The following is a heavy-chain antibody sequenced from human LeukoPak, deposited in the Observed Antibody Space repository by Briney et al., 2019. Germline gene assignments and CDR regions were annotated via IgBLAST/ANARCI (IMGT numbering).Heavy chain of an antibody. CDR3: ATMQWLEGVDWFDP. J-gene: IGHJ5*02. CDR2: IRYDESDK. V-gene: IGHV3-30*02. Sequence: GGSLRLSCAASGFIFSNYGMHWVRQAPGQGLERVAFIRYDESDKFYADSVKGRFTISRDNSKKILFLQMNSLRAEDTAVYYCATMQWLEGVDWFDPWGQGTLVTVSS. CDR1: GFIFSNYG. D-gene: IGHD6-19*01.